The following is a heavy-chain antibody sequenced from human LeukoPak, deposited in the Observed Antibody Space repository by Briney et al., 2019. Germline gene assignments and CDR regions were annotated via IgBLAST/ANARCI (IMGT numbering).Heavy chain of an antibody. D-gene: IGHD6-13*01. J-gene: IGHJ4*02. Sequence: PSETLSLTCTVSGDSISSGDYYWSWIRQPAGKGLEWIGRISSSGSTNYNPSLKSRVTISVDTSKNQFSLKLSSVTAADTAVYYCARVAAAGTDYWGQGTLVTVSS. CDR3: ARVAAAGTDY. CDR2: ISSSGST. V-gene: IGHV4-61*02. CDR1: GDSISSGDYY.